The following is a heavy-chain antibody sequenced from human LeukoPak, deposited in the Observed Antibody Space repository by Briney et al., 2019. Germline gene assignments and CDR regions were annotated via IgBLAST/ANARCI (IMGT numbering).Heavy chain of an antibody. V-gene: IGHV3-33*01. D-gene: IGHD1-26*01. CDR1: AFIFSNYA. CDR2: ISYDGRNK. CDR3: ARELIVGGNLWGAFDI. Sequence: QPGRSLRLSCAASAFIFSNYAMHWVRQAPGRGLEWVAVISYDGRNKYYADSVKGRFTISRDNSKNTLYVQMNSLRSEDTAMYYCARELIVGGNLWGAFDIWGQGTMVTVSS. J-gene: IGHJ3*02.